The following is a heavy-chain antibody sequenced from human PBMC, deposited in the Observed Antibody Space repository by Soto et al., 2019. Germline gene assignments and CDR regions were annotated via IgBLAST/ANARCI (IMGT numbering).Heavy chain of an antibody. D-gene: IGHD2-2*01. CDR1: GFSLSTTAEG. V-gene: IGHV2-5*02. CDR3: AHGSCSSADCYPNPYLDY. CDR2: IYWDDDE. J-gene: IGHJ4*02. Sequence: QITLKESGPTLVNPTQTLTLTCTFSGFSLSTTAEGVGWIRQPPGKALESLALIYWDDDERYSPSLKSRLTITKDTSKNQVVLTMTNVDPVDTATYYCAHGSCSSADCYPNPYLDYWGQGILVTVSS.